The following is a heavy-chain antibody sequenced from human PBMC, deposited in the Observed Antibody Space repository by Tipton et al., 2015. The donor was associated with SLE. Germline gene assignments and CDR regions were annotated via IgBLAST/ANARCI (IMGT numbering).Heavy chain of an antibody. D-gene: IGHD5/OR15-5a*01. Sequence: VQLVQSGAEVKKPGDSLKTSCKGSEYNFNKYWIGWVRQMPGKGLEWMGFIYPGDSDTRYSPSFQGQVTFSADKSISTAYLQWSSLKASDTAIYYCARRGVYGSFDYWGQGIRVTVSS. V-gene: IGHV5-51*03. CDR2: IYPGDSDT. J-gene: IGHJ4*02. CDR1: EYNFNKYW. CDR3: ARRGVYGSFDY.